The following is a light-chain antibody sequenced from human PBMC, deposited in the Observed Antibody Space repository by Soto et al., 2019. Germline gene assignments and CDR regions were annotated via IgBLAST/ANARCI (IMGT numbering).Light chain of an antibody. J-gene: IGKJ5*01. Sequence: EIVLTQSPATLSLSPGERATLSCRASQSVGSYLGWYQQKPGQAPRLLIYDASNRATGIPARFSGSVFGTDFTLTISSLEPEDFAVYYCQQRHNCITFGQGTRLEIK. CDR1: QSVGSY. CDR3: QQRHNCIT. CDR2: DAS. V-gene: IGKV3-11*01.